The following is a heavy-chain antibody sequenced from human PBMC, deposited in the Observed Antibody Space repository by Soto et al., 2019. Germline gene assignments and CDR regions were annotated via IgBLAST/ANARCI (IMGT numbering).Heavy chain of an antibody. D-gene: IGHD1-26*01. CDR2: ISGSGDST. V-gene: IGHV3-23*01. CDR3: ARRGSGSYYDY. Sequence: EVQLLESGGGLEQPGGSLRLSCAASGFTFSSYAMNWVRQAPGKGLGWVSVISGSGDSTYYADSVKGRFTISRDNSKNTLYLQMNSLRAEDTAVYYGARRGSGSYYDYWGQGTLVTVSS. CDR1: GFTFSSYA. J-gene: IGHJ4*02.